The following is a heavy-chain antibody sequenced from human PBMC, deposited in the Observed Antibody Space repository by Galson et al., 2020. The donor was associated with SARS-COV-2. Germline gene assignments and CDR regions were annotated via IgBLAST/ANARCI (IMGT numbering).Heavy chain of an antibody. CDR2: INPKSGDT. D-gene: IGHD4-17*01. J-gene: IGHJ6*02. V-gene: IGHV1-2*02. Sequence: ASVKVSCQASGYTFTGFYMHWVRQAPGQGLEWMGWINPKSGDTNYAQKFQGRVTMTRDTSIGTAYMELTSLRSDDTAMYYCAVHDYGDYVANYYHVAFDVWGQGTTVIVSS. CDR3: AVHDYGDYVANYYHVAFDV. CDR1: GYTFTGFY.